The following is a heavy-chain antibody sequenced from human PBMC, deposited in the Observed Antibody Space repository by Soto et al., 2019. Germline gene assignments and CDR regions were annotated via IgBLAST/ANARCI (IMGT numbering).Heavy chain of an antibody. D-gene: IGHD3-3*01. Sequence: QVQLVESGGGVVQPGRSLRLSCAASGITLSSYAMHWVRQAPGKGLEWVAVISCAGTSTYYADSVRGRFTISRDNSKDIVYLQLNSLRTQDTALYLCARDPRHDGNEYYTFDSRGQGTLVTVSS. CDR1: GITLSSYA. CDR2: ISCAGTST. J-gene: IGHJ4*02. CDR3: ARDPRHDGNEYYTFDS. V-gene: IGHV3-30-3*01.